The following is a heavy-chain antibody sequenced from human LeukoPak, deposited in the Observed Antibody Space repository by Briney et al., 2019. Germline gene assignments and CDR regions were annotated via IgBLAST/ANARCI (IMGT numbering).Heavy chain of an antibody. V-gene: IGHV3-21*01. CDR1: GFTFGSYS. D-gene: IGHD6-13*01. J-gene: IGHJ4*02. CDR3: ARGSWSAADTNIDY. CDR2: ISSSSSYI. Sequence: GGSLRLSCAASGFTFGSYSMDWVRQAPGKGLEWVSSISSSSSYIYYADSVKGRFTISRDNAKNTLYLQMNTLRVEDTAVYYCARGSWSAADTNIDYWGQGTLVTVSS.